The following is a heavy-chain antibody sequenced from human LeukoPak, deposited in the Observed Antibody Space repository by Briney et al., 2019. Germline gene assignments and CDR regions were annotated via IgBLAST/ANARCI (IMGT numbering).Heavy chain of an antibody. CDR3: LEFDP. D-gene: IGHD1-1*01. V-gene: IGHV3-15*01. CDR2: IKSKTDGGTT. J-gene: IGHJ5*02. Sequence: GGSLRLSCTASGFTFGDYAMSWFRQAPGKGLEWVGRIKSKTDGGTTDYAAPVKGRFTISRDDSKNTLYLQMNSLKTEDTAVYYCLEFDPWGQGTLVTVSS. CDR1: GFTFGDYA.